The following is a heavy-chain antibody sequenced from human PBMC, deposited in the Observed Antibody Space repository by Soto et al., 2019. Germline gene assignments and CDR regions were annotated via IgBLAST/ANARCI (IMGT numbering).Heavy chain of an antibody. CDR2: ISRSVDST. D-gene: IGHD2-21*01. J-gene: IGHJ6*02. CDR3: EKGGFAGYYYGMDV. CDR1: GFTFSNYA. Sequence: GGSLRLSCAASGFTFSNYAMTWVRQAPGKGLEWVSAISRSVDSTYYADSVKGRFTISRDNSKNKLYVQMNSLRAEDTAVYYCEKGGFAGYYYGMDVWGQGTRVTVSS. V-gene: IGHV3-23*01.